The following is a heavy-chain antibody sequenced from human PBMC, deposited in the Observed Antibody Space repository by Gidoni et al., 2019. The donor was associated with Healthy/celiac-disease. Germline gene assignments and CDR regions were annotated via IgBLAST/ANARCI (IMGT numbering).Heavy chain of an antibody. Sequence: QVQLVESGGGVVQPGRSLRLSCAASGFTFSSYGMHWVRQAPGKGLEWVAVIWYDGSNKDYADSVKGRFTISRDNSKNTLYLQMNSLRAEYTAVYYCARESCTGGVCYDYFDYWGQGTLVTVSS. CDR3: ARESCTGGVCYDYFDY. V-gene: IGHV3-33*01. CDR2: IWYDGSNK. J-gene: IGHJ4*02. CDR1: GFTFSSYG. D-gene: IGHD2-8*02.